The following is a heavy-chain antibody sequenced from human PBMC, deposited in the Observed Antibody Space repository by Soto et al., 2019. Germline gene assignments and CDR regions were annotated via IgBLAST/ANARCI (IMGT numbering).Heavy chain of an antibody. CDR1: GYSITNVNW. Sequence: SETLSLTCAVSGYSITNVNWWAWIRQPPGKGLEWIGYIFHSGTTHYNPPLKSRVTMSVDTSKNQFSLKVDSLTAEDTAVYYCARGIGFDYWGQGTLVTVSS. D-gene: IGHD2-15*01. CDR2: IFHSGTT. V-gene: IGHV4-28*03. CDR3: ARGIGFDY. J-gene: IGHJ4*02.